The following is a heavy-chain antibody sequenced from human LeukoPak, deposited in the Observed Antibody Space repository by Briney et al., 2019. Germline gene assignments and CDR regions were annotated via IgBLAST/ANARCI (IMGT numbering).Heavy chain of an antibody. V-gene: IGHV4-4*07. D-gene: IGHD3-22*01. CDR2: IYTSGST. Sequence: SETLSLTCTVSGGSISSYYWSWIRQPAGKGLEWIGRIYTSGSTNYNPSLKSRVTMSVDTSKNQFSLKLSSVTAADTAVYYCARSPRRLFYDSSGYSYFDYWGQGTLATVSS. CDR1: GGSISSYY. CDR3: ARSPRRLFYDSSGYSYFDY. J-gene: IGHJ4*02.